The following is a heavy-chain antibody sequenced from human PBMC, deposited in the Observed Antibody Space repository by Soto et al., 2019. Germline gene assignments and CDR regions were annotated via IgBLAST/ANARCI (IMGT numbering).Heavy chain of an antibody. CDR1: GGSVSSGSYY. CDR3: ARKGSGYHVIDY. Sequence: SETLSLTCTVSGGSVSSGSYYWSWIRQPPGKGLEWIGYIYYSGSTNYNPSLKSRVTISVDTSKNQFSLKLSSVTAADTAVYYCARKGSGYHVIDYWGQGTLVTVSS. CDR2: IYYSGST. D-gene: IGHD3-22*01. V-gene: IGHV4-61*01. J-gene: IGHJ4*02.